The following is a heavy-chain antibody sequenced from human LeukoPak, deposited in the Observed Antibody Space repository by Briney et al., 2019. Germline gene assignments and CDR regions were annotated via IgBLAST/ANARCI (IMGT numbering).Heavy chain of an antibody. CDR1: GFTVSSDY. D-gene: IGHD3-10*01. V-gene: IGHV3-53*05. Sequence: PGGSLRLSCAASGFTVSSDYMSWVRQPPGKGLEWVSVIYSGGSTNYADSVKGRFTISRDNSKNTLYLQMNSLRAEDTAVYYCAKDLSPLVWFVSGSDAFDIWGQGTMVTVSS. CDR3: AKDLSPLVWFVSGSDAFDI. CDR2: IYSGGST. J-gene: IGHJ3*02.